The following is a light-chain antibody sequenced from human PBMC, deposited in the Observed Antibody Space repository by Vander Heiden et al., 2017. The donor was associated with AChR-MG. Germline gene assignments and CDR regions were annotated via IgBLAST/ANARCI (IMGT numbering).Light chain of an antibody. J-gene: IGKJ1*01. CDR3: QQDGSSPET. CDR1: QSVSSSY. V-gene: IGKV3-20*01. Sequence: EIVLTQSPGTLSLSPGERATLSCRASQSVSSSYLAWYQQKPGQAPRLLIYGASSRATGIPDRFSGSGSGTDFTLTISRLEPEDFAVYYCQQDGSSPETFGQRTKVEIK. CDR2: GAS.